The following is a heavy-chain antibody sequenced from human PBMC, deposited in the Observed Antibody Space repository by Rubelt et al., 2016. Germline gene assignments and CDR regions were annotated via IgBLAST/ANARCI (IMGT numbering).Heavy chain of an antibody. Sequence: PGGSLRLSCAASGFTFSSDSISWVRQAPGKGLEWVSAISGSGGGTHYVDSVKGRFTISRDNAKETLFLQMNSLRAEDTAIYYCARDAGSYREVDAFDFWGQGTMVTVSS. CDR3: ARDAGSYREVDAFDF. CDR1: GFTFSSDS. D-gene: IGHD1-26*01. V-gene: IGHV3-23*01. CDR2: ISGSGGGT. J-gene: IGHJ3*01.